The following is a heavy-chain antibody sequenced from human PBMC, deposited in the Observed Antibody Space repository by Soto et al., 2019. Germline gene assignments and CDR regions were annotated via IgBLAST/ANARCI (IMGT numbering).Heavy chain of an antibody. CDR3: ARGRVRRMVTTHGYYMDV. J-gene: IGHJ6*03. CDR1: GYTFTSYD. Sequence: SVKVSCKASGYTFTSYDINWVRQATGQGLEWMGWMNPNSGNTGYAQKFQGRVTMTRNTSISTAYMELSSLRPEDTAVYYCARGRVRRMVTTHGYYMDVCSKGNTVRVSS. D-gene: IGHD4-17*01. CDR2: MNPNSGNT. V-gene: IGHV1-8*01.